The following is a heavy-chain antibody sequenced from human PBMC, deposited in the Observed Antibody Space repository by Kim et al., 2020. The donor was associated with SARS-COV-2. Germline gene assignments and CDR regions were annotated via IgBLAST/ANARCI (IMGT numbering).Heavy chain of an antibody. Sequence: GGSLRLSCAASGFTFDDYAMHWVRQTPGKGLEWVSLISWDARSVYYADSVKGRFTISRDNNKNSLFLQMNSLRVEDTALYYCAKDKGMTTTYDALDVWGLGTTVTVSS. CDR3: AKDKGMTTTYDALDV. J-gene: IGHJ6*02. V-gene: IGHV3-43D*03. D-gene: IGHD4-4*01. CDR2: ISWDARSV. CDR1: GFTFDDYA.